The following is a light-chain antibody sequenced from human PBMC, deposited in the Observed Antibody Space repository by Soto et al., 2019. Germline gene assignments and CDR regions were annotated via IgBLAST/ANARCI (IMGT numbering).Light chain of an antibody. CDR3: AAWDDSLNGHVV. J-gene: IGLJ2*01. Sequence: QSVLTQPPSASGTPGQRVTISCSGSSSNIGSNTVNWYQQLPGTAPKLLIYSNNQRPSGVPDRFSGSKSGTSASLAISGLQSEDEAYYYCAAWDDSLNGHVVVGGGTKLTVL. CDR2: SNN. CDR1: SSNIGSNT. V-gene: IGLV1-44*01.